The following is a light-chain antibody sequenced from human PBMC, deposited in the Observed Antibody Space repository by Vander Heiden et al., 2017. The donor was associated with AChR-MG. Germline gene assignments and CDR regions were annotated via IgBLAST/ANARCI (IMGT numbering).Light chain of an antibody. CDR2: SAS. Sequence: DIQVPQSPSSLSASVGDRVTITCRTSQSISSSLNWYQQKPGKAPELLIYSASTLQTGVPSRFSASESGTDFTLTISSLQPEDFATYYCQQSYRTPWTFGQGTKVEIK. CDR1: QSISSS. J-gene: IGKJ1*01. CDR3: QQSYRTPWT. V-gene: IGKV1-39*01.